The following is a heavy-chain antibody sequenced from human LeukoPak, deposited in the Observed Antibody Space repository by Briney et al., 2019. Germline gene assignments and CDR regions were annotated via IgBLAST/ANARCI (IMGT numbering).Heavy chain of an antibody. CDR2: ISGSGGST. D-gene: IGHD3-16*02. J-gene: IGHJ4*02. CDR3: ARDRISGLRLGELSSGDY. Sequence: GGSLRLSCAASGFTFSSYAMSWVRQAPGKGLEWVSAISGSGGSTYYADSVKGRFTISRDNSKNTLYLQMNSLRAEDTAVYYCARDRISGLRLGELSSGDYWGQGTLVTVSS. CDR1: GFTFSSYA. V-gene: IGHV3-23*01.